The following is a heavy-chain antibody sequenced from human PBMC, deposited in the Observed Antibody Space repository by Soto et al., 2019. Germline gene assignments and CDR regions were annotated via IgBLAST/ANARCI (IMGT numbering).Heavy chain of an antibody. CDR3: ARVPKVSSPGGDPRRGYFDL. D-gene: IGHD2-21*02. CDR1: GFTFSDYY. V-gene: IGHV3-11*06. J-gene: IGHJ2*01. Sequence: QVQLVESGGGLVKPGGSLGLSCAASGFTFSDYYMSWIRQAPGKGLEWVSYISSSSSYTNYADSVKGRFTISRDNAKNSLYLQMNSLRAEDTAVYYCARVPKVSSPGGDPRRGYFDLWGRGTLVTVSS. CDR2: ISSSSSYT.